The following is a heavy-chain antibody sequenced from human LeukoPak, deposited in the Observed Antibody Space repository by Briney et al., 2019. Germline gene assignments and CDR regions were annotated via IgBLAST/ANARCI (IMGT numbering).Heavy chain of an antibody. CDR1: GYTFTSYG. CDR3: ARDPFGWEEDAFDI. CDR2: ISAYNGNT. J-gene: IGHJ3*02. V-gene: IGHV1-18*01. D-gene: IGHD1-26*01. Sequence: ASVKVSCKASGYTFTSYGISWVRQAPGQGLEWMGWISAYNGNTNYAQKLQGRVTMTTDTSTSTAYMELRSLRSDDTAVYYCARDPFGWEEDAFDIWGQGTMVTVSS.